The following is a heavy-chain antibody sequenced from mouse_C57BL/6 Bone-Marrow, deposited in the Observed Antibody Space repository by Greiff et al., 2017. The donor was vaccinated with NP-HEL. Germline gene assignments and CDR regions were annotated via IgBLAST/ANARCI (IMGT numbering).Heavy chain of an antibody. D-gene: IGHD2-5*01. V-gene: IGHV6-3*01. CDR2: ISLKSDNYAT. Sequence: EVKLMESGGGLVQPGGSMKLSCVASGFTFSNYWVNWVRQSPEKGLEWVAQISLKSDNYATHYAESVKGRFTISRDDSKCSVYLQMNNLRAEEPGMYCCTGYYSNSCAMDYWGRVTSVPVSS. CDR3: TGYYSNSCAMDY. J-gene: IGHJ4*01. CDR1: GFTFSNYW.